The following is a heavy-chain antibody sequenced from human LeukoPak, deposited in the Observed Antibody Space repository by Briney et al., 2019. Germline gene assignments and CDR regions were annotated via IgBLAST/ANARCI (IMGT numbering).Heavy chain of an antibody. J-gene: IGHJ4*02. Sequence: GGSLRLSCAASGFTVSSNYMSWVRQAPGKGLEWVSVIYSGGSTYYADSVKGRFTISRDNSKNTLYLQMNSLRAEDTAVYYCAREDYYYDSSGSDYWGQGTLVTVSS. D-gene: IGHD3-22*01. CDR2: IYSGGST. CDR3: AREDYYYDSSGSDY. CDR1: GFTVSSNY. V-gene: IGHV3-53*01.